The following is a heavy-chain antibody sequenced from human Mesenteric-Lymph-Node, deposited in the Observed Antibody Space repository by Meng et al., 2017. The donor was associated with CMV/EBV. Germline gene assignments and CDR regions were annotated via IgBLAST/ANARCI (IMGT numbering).Heavy chain of an antibody. CDR1: GFTFSDAW. J-gene: IGHJ6*02. V-gene: IGHV3-23*03. CDR3: AKNQGGVLPEVDV. CDR2: IYRGGSST. D-gene: IGHD1-14*01. Sequence: GESLKISCEASGFTFSDAWMSWVRQAPGKGLEWVSVIYRGGSSTYYADSVKGRFTISRDNSKNTLYLQMNSLRAEDTAVYYCAKNQGGVLPEVDVWGQGTTVTVSS.